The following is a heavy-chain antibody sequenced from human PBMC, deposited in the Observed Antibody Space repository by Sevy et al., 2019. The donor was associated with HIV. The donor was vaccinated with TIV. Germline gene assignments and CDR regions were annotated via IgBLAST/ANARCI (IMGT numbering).Heavy chain of an antibody. J-gene: IGHJ4*02. CDR3: AREDRAEAGTGGFDY. Sequence: GGSLRLSCAASGFTLSDYAMHWVRQAPGKGLEYVPGISSHGGYIFYANSVKGRFTISRDTSKNTLYLQMGSLRGEDMAVYYCAREDRAEAGTGGFDYWGLGTLVTVSS. V-gene: IGHV3-64*01. D-gene: IGHD6-19*01. CDR2: ISSHGGYI. CDR1: GFTLSDYA.